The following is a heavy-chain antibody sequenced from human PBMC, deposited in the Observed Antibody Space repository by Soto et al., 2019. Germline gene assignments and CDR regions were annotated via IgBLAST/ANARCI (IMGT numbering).Heavy chain of an antibody. J-gene: IGHJ6*02. V-gene: IGHV3-74*01. Sequence: GGSLRLSFAASGFTFSSYWMPWVRQAPGKGLVWVSRINSDGSSTSYADSVKGQFTISRDNAKNTLYLQMNSLRAEDTAVYYCARGSTAMVYGMDVWGQGTTVTVSS. CDR1: GFTFSSYW. CDR3: ARGSTAMVYGMDV. D-gene: IGHD5-18*01. CDR2: INSDGSST.